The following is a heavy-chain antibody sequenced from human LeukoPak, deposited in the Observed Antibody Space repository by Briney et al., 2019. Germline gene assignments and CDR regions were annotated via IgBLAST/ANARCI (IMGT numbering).Heavy chain of an antibody. V-gene: IGHV5-51*01. CDR3: ARRQDYYDSRPGWFDP. Sequence: GESLKISCKGSGYSFTSYWIGWVRQMPGKGLEWMGIIYPGDSDTIYSPSFQGQVTIQADKSISTAYLQWSSLKASDTAMYYCARRQDYYDSRPGWFDPWGQGTLVTVSS. CDR1: GYSFTSYW. J-gene: IGHJ5*02. CDR2: IYPGDSDT. D-gene: IGHD3-22*01.